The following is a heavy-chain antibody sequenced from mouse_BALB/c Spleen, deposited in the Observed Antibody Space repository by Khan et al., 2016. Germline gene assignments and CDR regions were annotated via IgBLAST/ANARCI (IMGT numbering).Heavy chain of an antibody. D-gene: IGHD4-1*01. CDR1: GYTFTSYW. CDR3: ARLGRYAMDY. V-gene: IGHV1-7*01. CDR2: INPSTGYT. J-gene: IGHJ4*01. Sequence: QVQLQQSGAELAKPGASVKMSCKASGYTFTSYWMHWVKQRPGQGLEWIGYINPSTGYTEYNQKFKDKATLTADKSSSTAYMQLSSLTSEDSAVXYCARLGRYAMDYWGQGTSVTVSS.